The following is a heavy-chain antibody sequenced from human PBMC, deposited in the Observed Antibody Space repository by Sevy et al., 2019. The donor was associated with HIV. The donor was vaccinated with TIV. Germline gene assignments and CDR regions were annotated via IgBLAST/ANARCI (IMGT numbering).Heavy chain of an antibody. D-gene: IGHD3-3*01. CDR3: ARDGGGGYYDFWSGYLPYYFDY. Sequence: GGSLRLSCAASGFTFSSYAMHWVRQAPGKGLEWVAVISYDGSNKYYADSVKGRFTISRDNSKNTLYLQMNSLRAEDTAVYYCARDGGGGYYDFWSGYLPYYFDYWGQGTLVTVSS. J-gene: IGHJ4*02. CDR2: ISYDGSNK. V-gene: IGHV3-30-3*01. CDR1: GFTFSSYA.